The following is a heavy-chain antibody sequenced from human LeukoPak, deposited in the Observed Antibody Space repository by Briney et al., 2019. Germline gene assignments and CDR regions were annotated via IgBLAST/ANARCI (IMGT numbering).Heavy chain of an antibody. CDR3: AKRGAYYFDY. J-gene: IGHJ4*02. D-gene: IGHD3-10*01. CDR2: ISAAGGT. V-gene: IGHV3-23*01. Sequence: PGGSLRLSCAASGFTFSSYSMNWVRQAPGRGLEWVSLISAAGGTYYADSVKGRFTISRDNSKSTVYVQMNSLRAEDTAVYYCAKRGAYYFDYWGQGALVTVSS. CDR1: GFTFSSYS.